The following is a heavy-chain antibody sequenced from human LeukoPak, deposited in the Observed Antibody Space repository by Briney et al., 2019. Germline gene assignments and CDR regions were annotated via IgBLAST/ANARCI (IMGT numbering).Heavy chain of an antibody. D-gene: IGHD6-19*01. CDR1: GSSISSGYY. V-gene: IGHV4-38-2*01. Sequence: PSETLSLTCAVSGSSISSGYYWGWIRQPPGKGLEWIGSMYHSGSTYYNPSLKSRVTISVDTSKNQFSLKLNSMTAADTAVYYCARLLGWASYYMDVWGKGTTVTVSS. J-gene: IGHJ6*03. CDR2: MYHSGST. CDR3: ARLLGWASYYMDV.